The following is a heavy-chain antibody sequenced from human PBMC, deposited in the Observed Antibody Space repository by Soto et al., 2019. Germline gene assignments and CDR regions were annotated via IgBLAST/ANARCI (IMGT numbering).Heavy chain of an antibody. CDR2: ISYDGSNK. J-gene: IGHJ6*02. Sequence: GSLSLSCAASGFTFSSYGMHWVRQAPGKGLEWVAVISYDGSNKYYADSVKGRFTISRDNSKNTLYLQMNSLRAEDTAVYYCAKVRYSGYDYQVRFGYYYGMDVWGQGTTVTVS. V-gene: IGHV3-30*18. CDR1: GFTFSSYG. D-gene: IGHD5-12*01. CDR3: AKVRYSGYDYQVRFGYYYGMDV.